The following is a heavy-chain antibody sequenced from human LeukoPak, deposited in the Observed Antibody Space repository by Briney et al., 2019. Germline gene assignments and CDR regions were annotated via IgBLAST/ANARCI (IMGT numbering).Heavy chain of an antibody. J-gene: IGHJ4*02. V-gene: IGHV1-46*01. CDR1: GYTFTSYY. Sequence: ASVKVSCKASGYTFTSYYMHWVRQAPGQGLEWMGIINPSGGSTSYAQKFQGRVTMTRDTSTGTVYMELSSLRSEDTAVYYCARGRGYYDSSGLFDYWDQGTLVTVSS. D-gene: IGHD3-22*01. CDR3: ARGRGYYDSSGLFDY. CDR2: INPSGGST.